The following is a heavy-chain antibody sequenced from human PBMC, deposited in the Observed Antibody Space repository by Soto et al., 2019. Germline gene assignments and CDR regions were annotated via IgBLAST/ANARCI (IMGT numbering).Heavy chain of an antibody. D-gene: IGHD3-3*01. Sequence: QVQLQESGPGLVKPSGTLSLTCAVSGGAISSSNWWSWVRQPPGKGLEGIGEIYHSGSTNYNPSLKGRVTISVDKSKNQFSLKLRSVTAADTDVYYCASRTYYDFWSGVFRHPFDYWGQGPLVTFSS. J-gene: IGHJ4*02. CDR1: GGAISSSNW. CDR2: IYHSGST. V-gene: IGHV4-4*02. CDR3: ASRTYYDFWSGVFRHPFDY.